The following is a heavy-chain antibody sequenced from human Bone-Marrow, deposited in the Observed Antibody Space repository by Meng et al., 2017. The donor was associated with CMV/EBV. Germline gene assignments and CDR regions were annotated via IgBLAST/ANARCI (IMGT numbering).Heavy chain of an antibody. CDR3: ARDLTTIPGQNY. V-gene: IGHV3-7*01. CDR1: SSSSYY. D-gene: IGHD4-11*01. CDR2: IKPDGSEM. J-gene: IGHJ4*02. Sequence: SSSSYYWGWIRQPPGKGLEWVANIKPDGSEMYYLDTMKGRFTISRDNAKNSLYLQINSLRAEDTAVYYSARDLTTIPGQNYWGQGTLVTVSS.